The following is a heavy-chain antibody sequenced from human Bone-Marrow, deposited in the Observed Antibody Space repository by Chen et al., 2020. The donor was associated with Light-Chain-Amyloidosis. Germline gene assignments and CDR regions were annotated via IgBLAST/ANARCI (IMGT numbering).Heavy chain of an antibody. J-gene: IGHJ4*02. V-gene: IGHV3-21*01. CDR2: ITGDSNYI. D-gene: IGHD6-19*01. Sequence: EVQLVESGGGLVKSGGSLRLSCTASGFTFRTSSMNWVRQAPGKGLEWVSSITGDSNYIYYAASVEGRFTISRDNAQNSLYLHMDSLRNEDTAVYYCATTRWRGIAVADPFDSWGQGTLVTVSS. CDR1: GFTFRTSS. CDR3: ATTRWRGIAVADPFDS.